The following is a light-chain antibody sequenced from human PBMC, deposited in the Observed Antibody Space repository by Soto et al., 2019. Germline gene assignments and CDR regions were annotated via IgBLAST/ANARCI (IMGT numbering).Light chain of an antibody. CDR1: QSVSSN. CDR2: GAS. CDR3: QQYNNWPIT. J-gene: IGKJ5*01. V-gene: IGKV3-15*01. Sequence: EILLTQSPGTLSFSPGERATLSCRASQSVSSNLAWYQQKPGQAPRLLIYGASTRATGIPARFSGSGSGTEFTLTISSLQSEDFAVYYCQQYNNWPITFGQRTRLEI.